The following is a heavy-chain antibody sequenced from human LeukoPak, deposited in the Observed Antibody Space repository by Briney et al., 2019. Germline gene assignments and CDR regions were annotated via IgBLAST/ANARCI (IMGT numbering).Heavy chain of an antibody. CDR1: GFTFNIYT. CDR2: IGSSSRYI. CDR3: ARDCSSSAFDI. V-gene: IGHV3-21*01. Sequence: PGGSLRLSCAASGFTFNIYTMTWVRQAPGKGLEWVSSIGSSSRYIYYADSVKGRFTISRDNDKNSVYLQMNSLRAEDTAVYYCARDCSSSAFDIWGQGTMVTVPS. J-gene: IGHJ3*02. D-gene: IGHD2-15*01.